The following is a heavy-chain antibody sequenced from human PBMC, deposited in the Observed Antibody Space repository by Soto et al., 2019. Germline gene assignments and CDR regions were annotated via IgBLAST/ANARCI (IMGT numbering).Heavy chain of an antibody. CDR2: ISGSGGST. Sequence: GGSLRLSCAASGFTFSSYAMSWVRQAPGKGMEWVSAISGSGGSTYYADSVKGRFTISRDNSTSTLYLQMNSLRAEDTAVYYCAKDRLMEATIWQLYYYYGMDVWGQGTTVTVSS. CDR3: AKDRLMEATIWQLYYYYGMDV. J-gene: IGHJ6*02. V-gene: IGHV3-23*01. D-gene: IGHD5-12*01. CDR1: GFTFSSYA.